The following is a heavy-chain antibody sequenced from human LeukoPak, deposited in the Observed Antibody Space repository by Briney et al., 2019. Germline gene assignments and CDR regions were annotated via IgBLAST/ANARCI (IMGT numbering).Heavy chain of an antibody. CDR1: GFTFSSYA. D-gene: IGHD3-3*01. Sequence: GRSLRLSCAASGFTFSSYAMHWVRQAPGKGLEWVAVISYDGSNKYYADSVKGRFTISRDNSKNTLYLQMNSLRAEDTAVYYCARDEGYYDFWSGYYTRHFDYWGQGTLVTVSS. J-gene: IGHJ4*02. CDR2: ISYDGSNK. CDR3: ARDEGYYDFWSGYYTRHFDY. V-gene: IGHV3-30*01.